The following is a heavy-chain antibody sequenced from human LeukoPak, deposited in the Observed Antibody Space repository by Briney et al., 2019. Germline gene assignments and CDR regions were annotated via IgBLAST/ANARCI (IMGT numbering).Heavy chain of an antibody. V-gene: IGHV3-21*01. Sequence: PGGSLRLSCAASGFTFSSYSMNWVRQAPGKGLEWVSSISSSSSYIYYADSVKGRFTISRDNAKNSLYLQMNSLRAEDTAVYYCARGTTDIVVVVAATHWGQGTLVTVSS. J-gene: IGHJ4*02. CDR3: ARGTTDIVVVVAATH. CDR1: GFTFSSYS. CDR2: ISSSSSYI. D-gene: IGHD2-15*01.